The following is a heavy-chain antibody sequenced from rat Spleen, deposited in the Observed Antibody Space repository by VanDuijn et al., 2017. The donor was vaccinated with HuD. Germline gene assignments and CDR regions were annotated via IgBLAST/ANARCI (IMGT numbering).Heavy chain of an antibody. CDR3: ATPIGTGYNYPFDY. V-gene: IGHV5-29*01. CDR1: GFTFSDYY. J-gene: IGHJ3*01. Sequence: EVQLVESDGGLVQPGRSLKLSCAASGFTFSDYYMAWVRQAPTKGLEWVATISSDGSLTYYRDSVKGRFTISRDNAKNTLYLQMDSLRSEDTATYYCATPIGTGYNYPFDYWGQGTLVTVSS. CDR2: ISSDGSLT. D-gene: IGHD1-4*01.